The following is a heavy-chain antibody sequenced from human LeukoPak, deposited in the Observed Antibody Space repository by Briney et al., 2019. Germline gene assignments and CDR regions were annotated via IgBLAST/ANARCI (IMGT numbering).Heavy chain of an antibody. CDR3: ARFDQDWGTFDY. CDR2: IKPDNGDT. V-gene: IGHV1-2*02. Sequence: ASVKVSCKASGYTFTGYYMHWVRQAPGQGLEWMGWIKPDNGDTNYVQKFQGRVTMTRDTSITTAYMELSLRSDDTAVYYCARFDQDWGTFDYWGQGTVVTVSS. D-gene: IGHD7-27*01. J-gene: IGHJ4*02. CDR1: GYTFTGYY.